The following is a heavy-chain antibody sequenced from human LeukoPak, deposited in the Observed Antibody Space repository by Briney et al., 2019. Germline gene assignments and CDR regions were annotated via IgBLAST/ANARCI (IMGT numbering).Heavy chain of an antibody. D-gene: IGHD3-22*01. V-gene: IGHV4-34*01. CDR3: ARGVSGSRHDY. CDR2: INRSGST. J-gene: IGHJ4*02. Sequence: SETLSLTCAVYGGSFSGYYWSWIRQPPGKGLEWIGEINRSGSTNYNPSLKSRVTISVDTSKNQFSLKLSSVTAADTAVYYCARGVSGSRHDYWGQGTLVTVSS. CDR1: GGSFSGYY.